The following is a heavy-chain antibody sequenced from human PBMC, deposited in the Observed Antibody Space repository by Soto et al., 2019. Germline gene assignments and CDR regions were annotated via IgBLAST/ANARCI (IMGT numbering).Heavy chain of an antibody. J-gene: IGHJ6*02. CDR2: IYYSGST. CDR3: VRLRRIPYYYYGMDV. CDR1: GGSISSSSYY. V-gene: IGHV4-39*01. D-gene: IGHD2-15*01. Sequence: PSETLSLTCTVSGGSISSSSYYWGWIRQPPGKGLEWIGSIYYSGSTYYNPSLKSRVTISVDTSKNQFSLKLSSVTAADTAVYYCVRLRRIPYYYYGMDVWGQGTKVTVSS.